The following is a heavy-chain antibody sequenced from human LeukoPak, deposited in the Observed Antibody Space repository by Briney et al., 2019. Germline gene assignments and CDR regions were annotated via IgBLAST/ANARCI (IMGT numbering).Heavy chain of an antibody. CDR1: GFTFSSYE. D-gene: IGHD3-16*01. Sequence: GGSLRLSCAASGFTFSSYEMNWVRQAPEKGLEWISYISNSGTTIYYADSVRGRFTISRDNAMNSLYLQMNSLRAEDTAVYYCAGDVWPFGTYWGQGTLVTVSS. V-gene: IGHV3-48*03. J-gene: IGHJ4*02. CDR3: AGDVWPFGTY. CDR2: ISNSGTTI.